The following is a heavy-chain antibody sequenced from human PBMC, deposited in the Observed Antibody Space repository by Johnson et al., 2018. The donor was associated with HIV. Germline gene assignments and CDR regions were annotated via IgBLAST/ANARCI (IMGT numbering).Heavy chain of an antibody. CDR1: GFTVSSNY. V-gene: IGHV3-53*01. CDR2: IYSGGST. J-gene: IGHJ3*02. D-gene: IGHD2-8*02. Sequence: MQLVESGGGVVQPGGSLRLSCAASGFTVSSNYMSWVRQAPGKGLEWVSVIYSGGSTYYADSVKGRFTISRDNSKNTLYLQMNSLRAEDTAVYYCARRGVGYAFDIWGQGTMVTVSS. CDR3: ARRGVGYAFDI.